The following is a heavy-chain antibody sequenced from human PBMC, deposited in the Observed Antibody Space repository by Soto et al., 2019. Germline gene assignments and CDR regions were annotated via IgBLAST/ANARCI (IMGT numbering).Heavy chain of an antibody. CDR2: INPSGGST. Sequence: ASVKVSCKASGYTFTSYYMHWVRQAPGQGLEWMGIINPSGGSTSYAQKFQGRVTMTRDTSTSTVYMELSSLRSEDTAVYYCAREFGYCISTSCLALDYWGQGTLVTVSS. V-gene: IGHV1-46*01. D-gene: IGHD2-2*01. CDR1: GYTFTSYY. CDR3: AREFGYCISTSCLALDY. J-gene: IGHJ4*02.